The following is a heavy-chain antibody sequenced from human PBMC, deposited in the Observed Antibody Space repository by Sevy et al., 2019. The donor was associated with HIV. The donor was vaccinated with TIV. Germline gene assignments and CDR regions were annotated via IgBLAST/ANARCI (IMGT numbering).Heavy chain of an antibody. D-gene: IGHD5-12*01. CDR1: GYTFTGYY. CDR2: INPNSGGT. J-gene: IGHJ6*02. Sequence: ASVKVSCKASGYTFTGYYMHWVRQAPGRGLEWMGWINPNSGGTNYAQKFQGWVTMTRDTSTSTAYMELSRLRSDDTAVYYCARGGVGLRLNFYYYGMDVWGQGTTVTVSS. V-gene: IGHV1-2*04. CDR3: ARGGVGLRLNFYYYGMDV.